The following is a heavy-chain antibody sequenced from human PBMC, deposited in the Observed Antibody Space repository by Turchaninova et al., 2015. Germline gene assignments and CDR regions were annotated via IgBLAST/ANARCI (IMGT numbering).Heavy chain of an antibody. CDR2: IAGDDVK. J-gene: IGHJ1*01. CDR1: GFSLNTHSML. D-gene: IGHD6-13*01. V-gene: IGHV2-70*04. Sequence: QVTLKESGPALVKPTQTLTLTCTFSGFSLNTHSMLVSWFRQPPGKALEWFALIAGDDVKFYSTSLKTRLTVSKDTSKIQVVLTMATMDPVDTATYYCARTAGAGQGFFQHWGQGILVTVSS. CDR3: ARTAGAGQGFFQH.